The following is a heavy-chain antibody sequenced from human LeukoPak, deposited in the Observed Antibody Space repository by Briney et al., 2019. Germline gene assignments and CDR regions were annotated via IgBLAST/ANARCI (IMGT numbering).Heavy chain of an antibody. V-gene: IGHV4-59*11. Sequence: SETLSLTCTVSGGSTSSHYWTWIRQPPGKGLEWIGYIYYSGSTNYNPSLKSRLTISVDKSNNQFSLKLNSVTAADTAVYYCAGEFCSGGSCYCRYWGQGTLVTVSS. J-gene: IGHJ4*02. D-gene: IGHD2-15*01. CDR2: IYYSGST. CDR3: AGEFCSGGSCYCRY. CDR1: GGSTSSHY.